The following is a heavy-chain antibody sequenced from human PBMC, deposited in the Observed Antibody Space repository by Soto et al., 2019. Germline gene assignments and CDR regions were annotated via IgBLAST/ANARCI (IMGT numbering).Heavy chain of an antibody. Sequence: GGSLRLSCAASGFTFSSYGMHWVRQAPGKGLEWVAVISYDGSNKYYADSVKGRFTISRDNSKNTLYLQMNSLRAEDTAVYYCAKGPEAAGHNWFDPWGQGTLVTVS. CDR3: AKGPEAAGHNWFDP. J-gene: IGHJ5*02. V-gene: IGHV3-30*18. D-gene: IGHD6-13*01. CDR2: ISYDGSNK. CDR1: GFTFSSYG.